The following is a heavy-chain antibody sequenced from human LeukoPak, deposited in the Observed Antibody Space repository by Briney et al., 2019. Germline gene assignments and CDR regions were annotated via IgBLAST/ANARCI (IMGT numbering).Heavy chain of an antibody. D-gene: IGHD2-2*01. CDR3: ARPNNIVVVPAALARDYYYGMDV. CDR2: IIPILGIA. Sequence: SVKVSCKASGGTFSSYAISWVRQAPGQGLEWMGRIIPILGIANYAQKFRGRVTITADKSTSTAYMELSSLRSEDTAVYYCARPNNIVVVPAALARDYYYGMDVWGQGTRSPSP. CDR1: GGTFSSYA. V-gene: IGHV1-69*04. J-gene: IGHJ6*02.